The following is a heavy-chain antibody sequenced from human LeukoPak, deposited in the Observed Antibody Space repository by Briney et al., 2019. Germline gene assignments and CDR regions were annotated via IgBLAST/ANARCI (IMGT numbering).Heavy chain of an antibody. CDR1: GFTFSSYA. D-gene: IGHD3-22*01. Sequence: GGSLRLSCAASGFTFSSYAMSWVRQAPGRGLEWVLAISGSGGSTYYADSVKGRFTISRDNSKNTLYLQMNSLRAEDTAVYYCAKLGGGYYDSSGYWGQGTLVTVSS. CDR3: AKLGGGYYDSSGY. J-gene: IGHJ4*02. CDR2: ISGSGGST. V-gene: IGHV3-23*01.